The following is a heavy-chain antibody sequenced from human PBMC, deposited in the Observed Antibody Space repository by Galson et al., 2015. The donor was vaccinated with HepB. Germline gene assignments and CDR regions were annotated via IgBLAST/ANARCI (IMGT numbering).Heavy chain of an antibody. J-gene: IGHJ6*03. V-gene: IGHV1-18*01. CDR2: ISAYNGNT. CDR3: ARDGSSGWYLAPYYYYMDV. CDR1: GYTFTSYG. D-gene: IGHD6-19*01. Sequence: SCKASGYTFTSYGISWVRQAPGQGLEWMGWISAYNGNTNYAQKLQGRVTMTTDTSTSTAYMELRSLRSDDTAVYYCARDGSSGWYLAPYYYYMDVWGKGTTVTVSS.